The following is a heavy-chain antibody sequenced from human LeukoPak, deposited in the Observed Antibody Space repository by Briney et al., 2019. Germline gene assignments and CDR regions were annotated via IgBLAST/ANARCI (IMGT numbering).Heavy chain of an antibody. D-gene: IGHD3-10*01. V-gene: IGHV3-30*02. CDR2: IRYDGSNT. CDR1: GFTFSSYG. J-gene: IGHJ4*02. CDR3: AKDRGADYYGVGSYSPDAYYFDY. Sequence: PGGSLRLSCAASGFTFSSYGMSWVRQAPGKGLEWVAFIRYDGSNTFYADSVEGRFTIYRDDSKNTLYLQMNSLRSEDTAMYYCAKDRGADYYGVGSYSPDAYYFDYWGQGTLVTVSS.